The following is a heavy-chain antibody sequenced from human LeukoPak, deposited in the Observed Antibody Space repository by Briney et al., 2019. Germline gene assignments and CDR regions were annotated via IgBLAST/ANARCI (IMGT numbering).Heavy chain of an antibody. CDR2: IYYSGST. CDR3: AEEGGDY. CDR1: GGSISSSSYY. Sequence: RPSETLSLTCTVSGGSISSSSYYWGWIRQPPGKGLEWIGSIYYSGSTYYNPSIKSRVTISVDTSKNQFSLKLSSVTAADTAVYYCAEEGGDYWGQGTLVTVSS. J-gene: IGHJ4*02. D-gene: IGHD3-16*01. V-gene: IGHV4-39*01.